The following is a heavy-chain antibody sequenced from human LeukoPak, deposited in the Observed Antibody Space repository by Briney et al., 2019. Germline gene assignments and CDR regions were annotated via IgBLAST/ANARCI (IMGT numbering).Heavy chain of an antibody. CDR2: INPNSGGT. J-gene: IGHJ4*02. CDR3: AIIDWGPENYFDY. Sequence: ASVKVSCKASGYTFTGYYMHWVRQAPGQGLEWMGWINPNSGGTNYAQKFQGRVTTTRDTSISTAYMELSRLRSDDTAVYYCAIIDWGPENYFDYWGQGTLVTVSS. CDR1: GYTFTGYY. D-gene: IGHD7-27*01. V-gene: IGHV1-2*02.